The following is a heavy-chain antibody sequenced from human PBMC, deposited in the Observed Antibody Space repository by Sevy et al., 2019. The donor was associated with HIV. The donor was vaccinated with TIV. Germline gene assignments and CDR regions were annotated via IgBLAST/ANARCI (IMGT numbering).Heavy chain of an antibody. V-gene: IGHV3-30-3*01. CDR3: ARDLRGGEAFDI. CDR1: GFTFSSYA. Sequence: GGSLRLSCAASGFTFSSYAMHWVRQAPGKGLEWVAVISYDGSNKYYVDSVKGRFTISKDNSKNTLYLQMNSRRAEDTAVYYCARDLRGGEAFDIWGQGTMVTVSS. CDR2: ISYDGSNK. J-gene: IGHJ3*02. D-gene: IGHD3-16*01.